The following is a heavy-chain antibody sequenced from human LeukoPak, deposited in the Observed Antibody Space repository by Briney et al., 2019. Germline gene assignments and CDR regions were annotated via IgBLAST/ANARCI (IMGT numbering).Heavy chain of an antibody. Sequence: GGSLRLSCAVSGFTFSDYYMSWIRQAPGEGLEWVSYISSSGITIYYADSVKGRFTVSRDDAKDSLYLQMNSLRAEDTAVYYCTTLRTSGWYQDSWGQGTLVTVSS. J-gene: IGHJ4*02. CDR2: ISSSGITI. CDR3: TTLRTSGWYQDS. CDR1: GFTFSDYY. D-gene: IGHD6-19*01. V-gene: IGHV3-11*01.